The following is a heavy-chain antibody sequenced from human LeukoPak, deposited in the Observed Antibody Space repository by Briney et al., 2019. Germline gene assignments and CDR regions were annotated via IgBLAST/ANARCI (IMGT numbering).Heavy chain of an antibody. CDR2: ISAFGKYI. Sequence: GGSLRLSCVGSGFTFSSYTMNWVRQAPGKGLEWISYISAFGKYIYYADSVKGRFTISRDNAKSSLYLQMDILRAEDTAVYCXXXTXXXXXPXDFSYYYLNIWGKGTTATVSS. V-gene: IGHV3-21*06. J-gene: IGHJ6*03. CDR3: XXTXXXXXPXDFSYYYLNI. CDR1: GFTFSSYT. D-gene: IGHD2-21*02.